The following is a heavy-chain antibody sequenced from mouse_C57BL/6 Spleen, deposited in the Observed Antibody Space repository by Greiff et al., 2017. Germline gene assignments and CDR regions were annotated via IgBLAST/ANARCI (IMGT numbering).Heavy chain of an antibody. J-gene: IGHJ3*01. CDR2: ISSGSSTI. CDR1: GFTFSDYG. Sequence: EVHLVESGGGLVKPGGSLKLSCAASGFTFSDYGMHWVRQAPEKGLEWVAYISSGSSTIYYADTVKGRFTISRDNAKNTLFLQMTSLRSEDTAMYNCAKGAQTPRGFAYWGQETLVTVSA. V-gene: IGHV5-17*01. CDR3: AKGAQTPRGFAY. D-gene: IGHD3-2*02.